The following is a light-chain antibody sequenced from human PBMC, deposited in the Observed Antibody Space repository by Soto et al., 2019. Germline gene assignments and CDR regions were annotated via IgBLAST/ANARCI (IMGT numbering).Light chain of an antibody. Sequence: EIVMTQSPATLSVSPGERATLSCRASQSVSSNLAWYQQKPGQAPRLLIYGASTRATGIPARFSGSGSGTEFTLTISSLQSEDFALYYGQQYNNWPPRGTFGQGTKVEIK. J-gene: IGKJ1*01. V-gene: IGKV3-15*01. CDR3: QQYNNWPPRGT. CDR2: GAS. CDR1: QSVSSN.